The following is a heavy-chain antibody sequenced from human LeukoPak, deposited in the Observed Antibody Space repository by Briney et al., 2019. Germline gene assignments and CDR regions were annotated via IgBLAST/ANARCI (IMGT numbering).Heavy chain of an antibody. D-gene: IGHD3-22*01. CDR1: GFTLSSNY. J-gene: IGHJ3*02. Sequence: PGGSLRLSCAASGFTLSSNYMSWVRQAPGRGLEGVSSLYKGISTYYADSVKGRFTTSRDHSKNTVYLQMDSLRPEDTAVYYCARYYDSSGYAQGAFVIWGQGTMVTVS. CDR2: LYKGIST. CDR3: ARYYDSSGYAQGAFVI. V-gene: IGHV3-66*02.